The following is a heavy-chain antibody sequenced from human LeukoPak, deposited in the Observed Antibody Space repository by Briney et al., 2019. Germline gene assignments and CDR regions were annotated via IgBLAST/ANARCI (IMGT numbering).Heavy chain of an antibody. CDR2: ISGSGGST. J-gene: IGHJ4*02. CDR3: AKDMGYSGSSPIDY. CDR1: GFTFSSYA. D-gene: IGHD1-26*01. V-gene: IGHV3-23*01. Sequence: GGSLRLSCAASGFTFSSYAMNWVRQAPGKGLEWVSAISGSGGSTYYADSVKGRFTISRDNSKNTLYLQMNSLRAEDTAVYYCAKDMGYSGSSPIDYWGQGTLVTVSS.